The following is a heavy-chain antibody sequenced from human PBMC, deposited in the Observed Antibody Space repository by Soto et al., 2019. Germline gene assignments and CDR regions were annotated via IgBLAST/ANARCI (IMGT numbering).Heavy chain of an antibody. CDR3: ARALLDVGGPRYGMEV. V-gene: IGHV1-18*01. J-gene: IGHJ6*02. CDR1: GYMFTSHG. CDR2: ISTYNGNT. D-gene: IGHD2-15*01. Sequence: ASVKVSCKASGYMFTSHGINWGRQAPGQGLEWMGWISTYNGNTNYAQRRQDRVTITTNTSTSTVYMELRSLRSDDTAVYYCARALLDVGGPRYGMEVSGQGTRVTVSS.